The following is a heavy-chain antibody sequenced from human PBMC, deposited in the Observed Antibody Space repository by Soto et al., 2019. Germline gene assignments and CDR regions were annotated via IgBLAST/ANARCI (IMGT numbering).Heavy chain of an antibody. V-gene: IGHV3-48*01. D-gene: IGHD6-19*01. Sequence: GGSLRLSCAASGFTFSSYSMNWVRQVPGKGLEWVSYISSSGTIYYTDSVKGRFTISRDNGKNSLYLQMNGLRSEDTAVYYCARDLAVAPQPPGWFDPWGQGTLVTVSS. CDR1: GFTFSSYS. J-gene: IGHJ5*02. CDR2: ISSSGTI. CDR3: ARDLAVAPQPPGWFDP.